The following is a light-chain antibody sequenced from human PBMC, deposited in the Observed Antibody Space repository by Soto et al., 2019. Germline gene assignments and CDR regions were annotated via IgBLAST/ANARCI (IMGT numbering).Light chain of an antibody. Sequence: DIAMTQTPLSSPVTLGPTASISCRSSQSLVHKDGNTYLSWFQQRPGQPPRPLIYKVSDRLSGVPDRFSGSGAGTDFTLTISRVGAEDVGVYYCMLATQSSWTFGQGTKVDIK. CDR3: MLATQSSWT. J-gene: IGKJ1*01. CDR2: KVS. CDR1: QSLVHKDGNTY. V-gene: IGKV2-24*01.